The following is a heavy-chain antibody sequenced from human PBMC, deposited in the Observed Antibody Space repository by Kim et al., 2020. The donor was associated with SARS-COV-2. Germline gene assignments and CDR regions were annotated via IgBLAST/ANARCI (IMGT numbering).Heavy chain of an antibody. V-gene: IGHV3-21*01. J-gene: IGHJ6*02. CDR1: GFTFSSYS. CDR2: ISSSSSYI. CDR3: ARAGGGGYSGYTRDYYYYYGMDV. D-gene: IGHD5-12*01. Sequence: GGSLRLSCAASGFTFSSYSMNWVRQAPGKGLEWVSSISSSSSYIYYADSVKGRFTISRDNAKNSLYLQMNSLRAEDTAVYYCARAGGGGYSGYTRDYYYYYGMDVWGQGTTVTVSS.